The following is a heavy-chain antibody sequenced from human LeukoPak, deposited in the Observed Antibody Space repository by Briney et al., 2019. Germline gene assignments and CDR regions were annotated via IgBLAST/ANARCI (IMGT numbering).Heavy chain of an antibody. J-gene: IGHJ6*02. D-gene: IGHD2-2*01. CDR2: IYNSGRT. CDR1: GGSISSGGFY. CDR3: ARAQGYQLLSALADYGMDV. Sequence: SETLSLTCTVSGGSISSGGFYWSWIRQHPGKGLEWIRNIYNSGRTYYNPSLKSRITISVDTSKNQFSLKLSSVTVADTAVYYCARAQGYQLLSALADYGMDVWGQGTTVTVSS. V-gene: IGHV4-31*03.